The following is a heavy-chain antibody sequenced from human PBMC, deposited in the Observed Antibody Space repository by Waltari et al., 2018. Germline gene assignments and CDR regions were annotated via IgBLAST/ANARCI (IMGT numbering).Heavy chain of an antibody. CDR2: INLKSGGT. D-gene: IGHD5-12*01. J-gene: IGHJ4*02. Sequence: QVQLVQSGAEVKKPGASVKVSCKASGYTFTGYYMHWVRQAPGQGLEWMGRINLKSGGTNDAQKFQGRVTMTRDTSISTAYMELSRLGSDDTAVYYCARDRGYSGYAMGRFDYWGQGTLVTVSS. V-gene: IGHV1-2*06. CDR1: GYTFTGYY. CDR3: ARDRGYSGYAMGRFDY.